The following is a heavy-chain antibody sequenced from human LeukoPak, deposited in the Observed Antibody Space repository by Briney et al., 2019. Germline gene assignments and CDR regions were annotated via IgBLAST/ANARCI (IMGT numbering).Heavy chain of an antibody. CDR3: ARTRGHCSSTSCYRSSYMDV. V-gene: IGHV1-46*03. D-gene: IGHD2-2*01. Sequence: ASLKVSCKASGYTFTSYYMHWVRQSTGQRPEWMGIVNPSVGSTSYAQKFQCRVTRTRDTSTSTVYMELISLRSEDTAVYYCARTRGHCSSTSCYRSSYMDVWGKGTTVTVSS. J-gene: IGHJ6*03. CDR2: VNPSVGST. CDR1: GYTFTSYY.